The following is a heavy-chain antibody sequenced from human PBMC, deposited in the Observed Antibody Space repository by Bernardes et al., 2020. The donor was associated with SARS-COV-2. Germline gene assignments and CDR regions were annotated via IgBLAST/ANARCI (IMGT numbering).Heavy chain of an antibody. CDR2: LTSSGDSR. Sequence: GGSLRLSCTASGFIFSDFYMSWIRQTPGKGLEWVSLLTSSGDSRFYADSVKGRFTISRDNARNSLYLQMDSLGVEDTGIYYCARDSDGFDIWGQGTMVTVS. CDR1: GFIFSDFY. J-gene: IGHJ3*02. CDR3: ARDSDGFDI. V-gene: IGHV3-11*01.